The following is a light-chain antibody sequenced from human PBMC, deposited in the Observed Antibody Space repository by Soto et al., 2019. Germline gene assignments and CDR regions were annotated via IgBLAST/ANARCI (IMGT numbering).Light chain of an antibody. J-gene: IGLJ7*01. CDR3: QSYDISLSGAV. Sequence: QSVLTQPPSVSGAQGRRVIFSCTGNSSNIGAGYDVHWYHQLPGVAPRLIIYGNNNRPSGVPDRFSGSKSGTSASLAITGLQAEDEADYYCQSYDISLSGAVFGGGTQVTVL. CDR2: GNN. V-gene: IGLV1-40*01. CDR1: SSNIGAGYD.